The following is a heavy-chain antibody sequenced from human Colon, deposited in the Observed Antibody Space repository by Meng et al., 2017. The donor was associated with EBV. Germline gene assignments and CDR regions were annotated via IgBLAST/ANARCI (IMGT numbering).Heavy chain of an antibody. Sequence: GLGNPSLIFSSSCDVSVVSTSSGEYSGSWIRQPPGKGLVLIGNIYYSVSTSVNRSLMIRVTISVDTYNNQFCRMLSYVTAAYTAVYYGARVGCRQWSFDLWGRGTLVTVSS. V-gene: IGHV4-30-4*01. CDR2: IYYSVST. CDR3: ARVGCRQWSFDL. J-gene: IGHJ2*01. D-gene: IGHD3-16*01. CDR1: VVSTSSGEYS.